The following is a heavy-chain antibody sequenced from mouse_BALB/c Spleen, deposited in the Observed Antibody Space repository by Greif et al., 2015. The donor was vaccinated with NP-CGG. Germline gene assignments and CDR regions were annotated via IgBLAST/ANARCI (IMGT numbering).Heavy chain of an antibody. Sequence: EVKLVESGGGLVQPGVSLRLSCATSGFTFSDFYMEWVRQPPGKRLEWIAASRNKANDYTIEYSASMKGRFIVSRDTSQSILYLQMDALRAEDTAIYYCARDYYGSSYWYFDVWGAGTTVTVSP. CDR1: GFTFSDFY. CDR3: ARDYYGSSYWYFDV. D-gene: IGHD1-1*01. J-gene: IGHJ1*01. CDR2: SRNKANDYTI. V-gene: IGHV7-1*02.